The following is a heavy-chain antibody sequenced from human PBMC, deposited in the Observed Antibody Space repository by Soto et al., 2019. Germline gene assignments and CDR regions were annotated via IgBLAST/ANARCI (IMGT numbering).Heavy chain of an antibody. J-gene: IGHJ4*02. CDR3: ARDKAPYSSGWHNRHFDY. CDR1: GFTFSSYA. V-gene: IGHV3-30-3*01. Sequence: QVQLVESGGGVVQPGRSLRLSCTTSGFTFSSYAMHCVRQAPGKGLELVAVISYDGSNKYYAGSVKGRFTISRDNSMNTLYRQMISLRAEDTAVYYCARDKAPYSSGWHNRHFDYWGQGTLVTVSS. D-gene: IGHD6-19*01. CDR2: ISYDGSNK.